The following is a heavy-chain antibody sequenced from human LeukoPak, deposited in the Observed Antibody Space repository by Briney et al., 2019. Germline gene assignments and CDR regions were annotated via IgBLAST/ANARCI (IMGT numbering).Heavy chain of an antibody. J-gene: IGHJ3*02. CDR2: IKQDGSEK. CDR3: AKSQNSLVIDAFDI. CDR1: GFTFSSYW. D-gene: IGHD3-9*01. V-gene: IGHV3-7*01. Sequence: GGSLRLSCAASGFTFSSYWMSWVRQAPGKGLEWVANIKQDGSEKYYVDSVKGRFTISRDNAKNSLYLQMNSLRAEDTAVYYCAKSQNSLVIDAFDIWGQGTMVTVSS.